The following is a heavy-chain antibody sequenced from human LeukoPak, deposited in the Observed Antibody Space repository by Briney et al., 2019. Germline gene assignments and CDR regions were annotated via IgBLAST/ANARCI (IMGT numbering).Heavy chain of an antibody. D-gene: IGHD4-11*01. Sequence: PGGSLRLSCAASGFAFSVSEMNWVRQAPGRGLEWVSYISNSGNTIYYADSVKGRFTISRDNTKNSLYLQMNSLRVADTAIYYCARNTVTKHDASDIWGQGTMVAV. CDR2: ISNSGNTI. V-gene: IGHV3-48*03. J-gene: IGHJ3*02. CDR3: ARNTVTKHDASDI. CDR1: GFAFSVSE.